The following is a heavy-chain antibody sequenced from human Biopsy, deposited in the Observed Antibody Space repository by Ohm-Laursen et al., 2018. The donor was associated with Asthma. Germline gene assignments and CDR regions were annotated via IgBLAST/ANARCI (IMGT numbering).Heavy chain of an antibody. CDR2: INFVFGTT. J-gene: IGHJ4*02. CDR1: GGTFNTYV. V-gene: IGHV1-69*13. Sequence: SVKVSCKPLGGTFNTYVIGWVRQAPGQGLEWMGGINFVFGTTTYPQKFQDRVTITADDSTSTVYMELSSLRSEDTAVYYCARKTGSCISRTCYSLDFWGQGTLVTVSS. D-gene: IGHD2-2*01. CDR3: ARKTGSCISRTCYSLDF.